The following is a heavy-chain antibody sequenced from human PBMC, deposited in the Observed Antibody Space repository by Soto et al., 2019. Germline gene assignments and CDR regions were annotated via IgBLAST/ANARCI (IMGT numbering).Heavy chain of an antibody. D-gene: IGHD6-13*01. J-gene: IGHJ3*02. V-gene: IGHV3-74*01. CDR3: ARLGSRYSSSWYGDAFDI. CDR1: GFTFSSYW. Sequence: HPGGSLRLSCAASGFTFSSYWMHWVRQAPGKGLVWVSRINSDGSSTSYADSVKGRFTISRDNAKNTLYLQMNSLRAEDTAVYYCARLGSRYSSSWYGDAFDIWGQGTMVTVSS. CDR2: INSDGSST.